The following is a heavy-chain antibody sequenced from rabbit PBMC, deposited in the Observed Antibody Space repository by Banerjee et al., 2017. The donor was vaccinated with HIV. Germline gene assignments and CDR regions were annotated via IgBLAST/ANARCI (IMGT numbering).Heavy chain of an antibody. CDR1: GIDFSSYYY. CDR3: ARPNAAGNTGDTIGLGL. J-gene: IGHJ6*01. Sequence: QQQLEESGGGLVKPGGTLTLTCKASGIDFSSYYYMCWVRQAPGKGLEWIACIYTSSSRSTYYASWAKGRFTISRTSSTTVTLQMTSLTAADTATYFCARPNAAGNTGDTIGLGLWGPGTLVTVS. V-gene: IGHV1S45*01. CDR2: IYTSSSRST. D-gene: IGHD2-1*01.